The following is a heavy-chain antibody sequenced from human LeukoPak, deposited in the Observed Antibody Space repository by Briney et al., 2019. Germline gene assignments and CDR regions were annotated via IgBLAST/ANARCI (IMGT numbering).Heavy chain of an antibody. J-gene: IGHJ4*02. CDR1: GGSLSSSSYY. CDR2: IYYSGST. CDR3: ARRGCSSGRTYCYYFDY. V-gene: IGHV4-39*01. D-gene: IGHD6-19*01. Sequence: SETLSLTCTVSGGSLSSSSYYWGWIRQPPGKGLEWIGRIYYSGSTYYNPSLKSRVTISVDTSKNQFSLKLSSVTAADTAVYYCARRGCSSGRTYCYYFDYWGQGTLVTVSS.